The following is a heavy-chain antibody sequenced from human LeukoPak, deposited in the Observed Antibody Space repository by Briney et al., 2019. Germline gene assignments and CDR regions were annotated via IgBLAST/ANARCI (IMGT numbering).Heavy chain of an antibody. CDR3: ARTEPNYDFWSGYNNWFDP. V-gene: IGHV4-59*01. D-gene: IGHD3-3*01. CDR1: GGSISSYY. CDR2: IYYSGST. Sequence: SETLSLTCTVSGGSISSYYWSWIRQPPGKGLEWIGYIYYSGSTNYNSSLKSRVTISVDTSKNQFSLKLSSVTAADTAVYYCARTEPNYDFWSGYNNWFDPWGQGTLVTVSS. J-gene: IGHJ5*02.